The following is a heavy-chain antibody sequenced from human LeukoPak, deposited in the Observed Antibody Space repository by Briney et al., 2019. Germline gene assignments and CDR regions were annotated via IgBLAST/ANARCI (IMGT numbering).Heavy chain of an antibody. CDR2: IYYSGST. D-gene: IGHD2-15*01. CDR3: AREGPGGGSFPGYFDY. CDR1: GGSISSSSYY. J-gene: IGHJ4*02. Sequence: SETPSLTCTVSGGSISSSSYYWGWIRQPPGKGLEWIGSIYYSGSTYYNPSLKSRVTISVDTSKNQFSLKLSSVTAADTAVYYCAREGPGGGSFPGYFDYWGQGTLVTVSS. V-gene: IGHV4-39*07.